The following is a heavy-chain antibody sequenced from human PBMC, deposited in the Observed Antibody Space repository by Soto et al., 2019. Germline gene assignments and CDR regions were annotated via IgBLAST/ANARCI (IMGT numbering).Heavy chain of an antibody. D-gene: IGHD3-10*01. V-gene: IGHV4-61*01. CDR3: ARVYGSGSYYYYYYYGMDV. CDR2: IYYSGST. CDR1: GGSVSSGSYY. J-gene: IGHJ6*02. Sequence: QVQLQESGPGLVKPSETLSLTCTVSGGSVSSGSYYWSWIRQPPGKGLEWIGYIYYSGSTNYNPSLKGRVTISVDTSKNQFSLKLSSVTAADTAVYYCARVYGSGSYYYYYYYGMDVWGQGTTVTVSS.